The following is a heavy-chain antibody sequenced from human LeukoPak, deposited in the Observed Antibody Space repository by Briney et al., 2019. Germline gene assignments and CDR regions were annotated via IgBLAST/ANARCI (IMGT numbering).Heavy chain of an antibody. CDR3: ARPSMGGRLNAFDI. CDR2: ISGTGGTT. Sequence: GGSLRLSCAASGFTFSSYWMSWVRQAPGKGLEWVSAISGTGGTTYYADSVKGRFTISRDNSKNTLYLQMNSLRAEDTAVYHCARPSMGGRLNAFDIWGQGTMVTVSS. CDR1: GFTFSSYW. D-gene: IGHD6-6*01. V-gene: IGHV3-23*01. J-gene: IGHJ3*02.